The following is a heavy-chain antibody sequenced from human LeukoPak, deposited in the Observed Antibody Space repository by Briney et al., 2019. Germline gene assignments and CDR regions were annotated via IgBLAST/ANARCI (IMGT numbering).Heavy chain of an antibody. CDR2: ISNSDGNT. V-gene: IGHV3-23*01. D-gene: IGHD3-10*01. CDR3: AKRNTMVRGGPCFDN. Sequence: SGGSLRLSCAASGFTFNSYAMSWVRQAPGRGLEWVSTISNSDGNTYYADSVKGRFTVSRDNSKNTLYLQMNSLRPEDTAIYYCAKRNTMVRGGPCFDNWGQGLLVTVSS. CDR1: GFTFNSYA. J-gene: IGHJ4*02.